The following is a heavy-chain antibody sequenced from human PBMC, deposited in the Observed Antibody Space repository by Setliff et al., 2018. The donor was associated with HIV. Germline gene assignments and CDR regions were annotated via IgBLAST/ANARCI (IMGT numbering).Heavy chain of an antibody. CDR1: GYTFTSYD. J-gene: IGHJ6*02. V-gene: IGHV1-8*02. CDR2: MNPNSGNT. Sequence: ASVKVSCKASGYTFTSYDINWVRQATGQGLEWMGWMNPNSGNTGYAQKFQGRVTMTRNTAISTAYMELRRLTFDDTAVYYCARDVEHMVDVWGQGTTVTVSS. CDR3: ARDVEHMVDV.